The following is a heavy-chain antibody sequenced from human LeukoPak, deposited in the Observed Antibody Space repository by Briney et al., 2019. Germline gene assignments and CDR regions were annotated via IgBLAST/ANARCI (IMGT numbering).Heavy chain of an antibody. D-gene: IGHD2-21*02. CDR1: GYTFTGYF. CDR3: ARGQGDCDFDY. Sequence: ASVKVSCKASGYTFTGYFIQWMRQAPGQGLEWMGWISPNSGGTNYAQKFQGRVTMTRDTSITTAYMELSSLRSDDTAVYYCARGQGDCDFDYWGQGTLVTVSS. J-gene: IGHJ4*02. V-gene: IGHV1-2*02. CDR2: ISPNSGGT.